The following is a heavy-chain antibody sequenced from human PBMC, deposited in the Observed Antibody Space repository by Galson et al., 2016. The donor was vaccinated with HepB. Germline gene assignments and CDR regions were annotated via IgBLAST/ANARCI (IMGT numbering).Heavy chain of an antibody. V-gene: IGHV3-23*01. CDR1: GFTFGIYA. Sequence: SLRLSCAASGFTFGIYAMNWVRQVPGKGPEWVSSISGSGGKTYYKDSVKGRFTISRDNSKNTLDLQMNSLRAEDTAVYFCARGSLAGYCSNTSCSDNWLDPWGQGTLVTVSS. J-gene: IGHJ5*02. CDR3: ARGSLAGYCSNTSCSDNWLDP. CDR2: ISGSGGKT. D-gene: IGHD2-2*01.